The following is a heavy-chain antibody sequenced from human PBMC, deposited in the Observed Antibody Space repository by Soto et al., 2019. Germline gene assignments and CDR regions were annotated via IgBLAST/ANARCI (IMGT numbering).Heavy chain of an antibody. CDR1: GFTVSNNY. J-gene: IGHJ6*02. CDR2: IYYSGST. V-gene: IGHV4-59*05. CDR3: AGWLAANYYYGMDV. Sequence: PSETLSLSCAVSGFTVSNNYMSWVRQPPGKGLEWIGSIYYSGSTYYSPSLKSRVTISVDTSKNQFSLKLSSVTAADTAVYYCAGWLAANYYYGMDVWGQGTTVTVSS. D-gene: IGHD5-12*01.